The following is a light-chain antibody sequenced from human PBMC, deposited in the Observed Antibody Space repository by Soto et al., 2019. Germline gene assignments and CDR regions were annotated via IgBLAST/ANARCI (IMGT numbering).Light chain of an antibody. CDR1: QSVSSN. J-gene: IGKJ1*01. Sequence: EIVMTQSPSTLSVSPWERATHSCRASQSVSSNLAWYQQKPGQAPRLLIYGASTRATGIPARFSGSGSGTEFTLTISSLQSEDFAVYYCQQYNNWWTFGQGTKVDIK. CDR3: QQYNNWWT. V-gene: IGKV3-15*01. CDR2: GAS.